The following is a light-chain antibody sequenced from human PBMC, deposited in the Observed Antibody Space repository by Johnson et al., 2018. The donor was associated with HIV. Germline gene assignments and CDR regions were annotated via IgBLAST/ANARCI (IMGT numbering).Light chain of an antibody. CDR2: ENN. CDR3: GTWDSSLSAYV. Sequence: QSVLTQPPSVSAAPGQKVTISCSGSSSNIGNNYVSWYQQLPGTAPKLLIYENNKRPSWIPDRFSGSKSGTSATLGITGLQTGDEADYYCGTWDSSLSAYVFGTGTQVTVL. V-gene: IGLV1-51*02. J-gene: IGLJ1*01. CDR1: SSNIGNNY.